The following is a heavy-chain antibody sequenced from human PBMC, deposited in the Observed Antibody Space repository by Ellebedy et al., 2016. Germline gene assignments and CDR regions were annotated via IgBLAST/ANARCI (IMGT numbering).Heavy chain of an antibody. CDR3: ARWRGMVYATPYYYYMDV. J-gene: IGHJ6*03. Sequence: SETLSLXCAVYGGSFSGYYWSWIRQPPGKGLEWIGEINHSGSTNYNPSLKSRVTISVDTSKNQFSLKLSSVTAADTAVYYCARWRGMVYATPYYYYMDVWGKGPRSPSP. CDR1: GGSFSGYY. CDR2: INHSGST. V-gene: IGHV4-34*01. D-gene: IGHD2-8*01.